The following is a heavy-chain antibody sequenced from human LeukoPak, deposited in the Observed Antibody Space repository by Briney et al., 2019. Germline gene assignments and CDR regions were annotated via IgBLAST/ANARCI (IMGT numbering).Heavy chain of an antibody. Sequence: PSETLSLTCTVSGGSISGYSWTWIRQPPGQGLEWIGYFHNSRTTSYNPSLTGRVIISVDTAMDQISLKLNSVTAADTAVYYCARGHLGLSPWGQGTRVSVSS. CDR3: ARGHLGLSP. D-gene: IGHD3-10*01. J-gene: IGHJ5*02. V-gene: IGHV4-59*01. CDR1: GGSISGYS. CDR2: FHNSRTT.